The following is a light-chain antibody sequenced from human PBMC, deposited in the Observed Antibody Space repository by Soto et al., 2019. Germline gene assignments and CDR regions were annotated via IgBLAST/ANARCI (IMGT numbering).Light chain of an antibody. Sequence: QSALTQPASVSGSPGQSITISCTGTRSDVGGYNYVSWYQQHPGKAPKLMIYDVSNRPSGVSNRFSGSKSGNTASLTISGLQAEDEADYYCSSYTSSSTHYVFGTGTKVTVL. J-gene: IGLJ1*01. CDR2: DVS. V-gene: IGLV2-14*01. CDR1: RSDVGGYNY. CDR3: SSYTSSSTHYV.